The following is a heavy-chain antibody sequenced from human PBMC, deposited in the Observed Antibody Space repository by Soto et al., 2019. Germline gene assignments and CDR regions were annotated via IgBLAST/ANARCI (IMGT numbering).Heavy chain of an antibody. D-gene: IGHD2-15*01. CDR1: GFTFSSYA. CDR3: ARDTGYCSCGSCQDDAFDF. V-gene: IGHV3-30-3*01. Sequence: GGSLRLSCAASGFTFSSYAMHWVRQAPGKGLEWVAVISYDGSNKYYADSVKGRFTISRDNSKNTLYLQMNSLRAEDTAVYYCARDTGYCSCGSCQDDAFDFWGQGTMVTVSS. J-gene: IGHJ3*01. CDR2: ISYDGSNK.